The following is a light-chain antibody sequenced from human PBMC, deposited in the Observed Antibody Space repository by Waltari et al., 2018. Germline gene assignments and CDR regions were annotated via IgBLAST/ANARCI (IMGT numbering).Light chain of an antibody. J-gene: IGLJ1*01. CDR2: EVN. CDR3: CSYAGDSTYV. Sequence: QSALTQPASVSGSPGQSITIPCTGTSSDIGSYNLVSWYQQHPGKAPNLIIYEVNRRPSGVSVLFSASKSVNAASLTMSGLQADDEGDHYCCSYAGDSTYVFGAGAKVTVL. CDR1: SSDIGSYNL. V-gene: IGLV2-23*02.